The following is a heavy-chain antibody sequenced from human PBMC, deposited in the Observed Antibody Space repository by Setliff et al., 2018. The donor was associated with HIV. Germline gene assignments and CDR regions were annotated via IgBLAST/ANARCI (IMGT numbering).Heavy chain of an antibody. CDR1: GGSFSGYY. J-gene: IGHJ5*02. CDR2: VYVGGTV. V-gene: IGHV4-59*10. D-gene: IGHD3-3*01. Sequence: SETLSLTCAVYGGSFSGYYWTWLRQPAGKEPELIGHVYVGGTVIYNPSLASRLTISIVPSKNQFSLDLRSVTAADTAKYYCARGRTIGVSAVFFDPWGQGTPVTVSS. CDR3: ARGRTIGVSAVFFDP.